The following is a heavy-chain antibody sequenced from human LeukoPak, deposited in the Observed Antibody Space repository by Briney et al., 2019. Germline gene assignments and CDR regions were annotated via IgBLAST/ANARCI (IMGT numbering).Heavy chain of an antibody. CDR2: ISYSGST. J-gene: IGHJ1*01. CDR3: ARAGYDSSGYYYAEYFQH. D-gene: IGHD3-22*01. CDR1: GGSVSRDNYS. Sequence: SEILSLTCTVSGGSVSRDNYSWSWIRQPPGKGLEWIGYISYSGSTNYNPSLKSRVTISVDRSKNQFSLKLSSVTAADTAVYYCARAGYDSSGYYYAEYFQHWGQGTLVTVSS. V-gene: IGHV4-61*01.